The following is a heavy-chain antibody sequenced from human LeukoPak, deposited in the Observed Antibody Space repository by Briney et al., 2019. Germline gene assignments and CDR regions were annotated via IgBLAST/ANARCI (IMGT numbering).Heavy chain of an antibody. CDR2: INSDASTT. J-gene: IGHJ3*02. V-gene: IGHV3-74*01. D-gene: IGHD3-3*01. CDR1: GFTFNNYW. Sequence: GGSLRLSCAASGFTFNNYWMHWVRQAPGKGLVWVSRINSDASTTNYVDSVKGRFTMSRDNAKNTLYLQMNSLRAEDTAVYYCARDGDFWSGYYHDAFDIWGQGTMVTVSS. CDR3: ARDGDFWSGYYHDAFDI.